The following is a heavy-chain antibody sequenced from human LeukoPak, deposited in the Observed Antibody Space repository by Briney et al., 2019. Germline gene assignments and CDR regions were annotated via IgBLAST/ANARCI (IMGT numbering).Heavy chain of an antibody. CDR2: IYYSGST. J-gene: IGHJ4*02. CDR1: GGPISRSSYY. Sequence: PPETLSLTCTVSGGPISRSSYYWGGIRQPPGKGLEWIGSIYYSGSTYYNPSLKSRVTISVDTSKDQFSLKLSSVTAADTAVYYCARDHIAAAGTMTFDYWGQGTLVTVSS. D-gene: IGHD6-13*01. CDR3: ARDHIAAAGTMTFDY. V-gene: IGHV4-39*07.